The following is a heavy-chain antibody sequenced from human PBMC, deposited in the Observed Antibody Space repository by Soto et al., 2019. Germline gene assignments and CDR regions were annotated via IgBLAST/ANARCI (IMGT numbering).Heavy chain of an antibody. CDR3: ARGSTYYGFVT. V-gene: IGHV4-30-4*01. D-gene: IGHD3-10*01. CDR2: IYYIGTT. CDR1: GDSIGSGDYY. Sequence: QVQLQESGPRLVKPSQTLSLTCTVSGDSIGSGDYYWTWIRQPPGKGLEWIGYIYYIGTTFYNPSLESRVNISVDTSKNQFSLRVTSVIAADTAVYYCARGSTYYGFVTWGQGTLITVSS. J-gene: IGHJ5*02.